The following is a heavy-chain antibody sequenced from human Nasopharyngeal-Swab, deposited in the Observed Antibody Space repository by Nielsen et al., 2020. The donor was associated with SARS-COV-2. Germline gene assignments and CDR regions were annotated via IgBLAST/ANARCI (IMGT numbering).Heavy chain of an antibody. D-gene: IGHD3-9*01. CDR3: ARAPDYDVLTGYYPDAFDI. CDR2: IIHSGST. J-gene: IGHJ3*02. Sequence: SDTLSLTCAVYGGSFSSYCWTWTRQPPGKGLEWIREIIHSGSTNYNPSLKSRVTLSVDTSKNQFSLKLSSVTAADTAVYYCARAPDYDVLTGYYPDAFDIWGQGTMVTVSS. V-gene: IGHV4-34*12. CDR1: GGSFSSYC.